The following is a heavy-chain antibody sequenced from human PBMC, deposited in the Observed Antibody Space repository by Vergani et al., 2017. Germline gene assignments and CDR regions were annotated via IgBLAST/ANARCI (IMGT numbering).Heavy chain of an antibody. CDR3: GRGSDNYN. V-gene: IGHV3-23*01. CDR1: GLPFTGHA. CDR2: IKNTGDST. J-gene: IGHJ4*02. Sequence: EVQLLQSEGAVVQPGGSLGLSCLASGLPFTGHAMSWFRQGHGQGLEWVSSIKNTGDSTHYADSVKGRFTISRDNSKNTLYLQMNSLRVEDTAVYYCGRGSDNYNWGQGTLVTVSS. D-gene: IGHD5-24*01.